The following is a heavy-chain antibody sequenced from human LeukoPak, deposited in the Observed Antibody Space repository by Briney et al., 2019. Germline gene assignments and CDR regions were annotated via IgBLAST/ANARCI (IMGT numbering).Heavy chain of an antibody. CDR1: RCTFSTYS. CDR2: ISSSSTYI. CDR3: ARWDRFHGV. J-gene: IGHJ4*02. Sequence: GGSLRLSCAASRCTFSTYSLNWVSQAPGQGLEWVSSISSSSTYIYYADSVKGRFTISRDNSKNSLYLQMNNLRAEDTAVYYCARWDRFHGVWGQGSLVTVSS. D-gene: IGHD1-14*01. V-gene: IGHV3-21*01.